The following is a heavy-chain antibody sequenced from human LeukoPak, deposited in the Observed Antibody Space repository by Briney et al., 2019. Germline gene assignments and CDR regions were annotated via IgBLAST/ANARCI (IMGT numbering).Heavy chain of an antibody. CDR2: IIPIFGTA. Sequence: ASVKVSCKASGGTFSSYAISWVQQAPGQGLEWMGGIIPIFGTANYAQRFQGRVTITTDESTSTAYMELSSLRSEDTAVYYCAIYSGYDEDYWGQGTLVTVSS. CDR3: AIYSGYDEDY. CDR1: GGTFSSYA. J-gene: IGHJ4*02. V-gene: IGHV1-69*05. D-gene: IGHD5-12*01.